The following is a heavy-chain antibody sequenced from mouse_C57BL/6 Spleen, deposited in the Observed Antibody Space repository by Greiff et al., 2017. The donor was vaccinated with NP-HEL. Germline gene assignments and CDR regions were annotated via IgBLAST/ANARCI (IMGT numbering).Heavy chain of an antibody. CDR1: GYTFTSYW. D-gene: IGHD1-1*01. Sequence: QVQLKESGAELAKPGASVKLSCKASGYTFTSYWMHWVKQRPGQGLEWIGYINPSSGYTKYNQKFKDKATLTADKSSSTAYMQLSSLTYEDSAVYYCARYYYGSSEAMDYWGQGTSVTVSS. CDR2: INPSSGYT. J-gene: IGHJ4*01. CDR3: ARYYYGSSEAMDY. V-gene: IGHV1-7*01.